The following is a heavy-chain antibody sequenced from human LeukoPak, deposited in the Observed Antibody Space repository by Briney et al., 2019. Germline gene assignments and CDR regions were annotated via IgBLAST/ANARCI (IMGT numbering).Heavy chain of an antibody. Sequence: PSETLSLTCTVSGGSMRTYYWSWIRQPPGKGLEWVGCIYYTGGTNYNPSLKSRITISVDTSKSQFSLRLSSVTAADTAVYYCARESSLLRQLDYWGQGTLVTVSS. D-gene: IGHD5/OR15-5a*01. V-gene: IGHV4-59*12. CDR2: IYYTGGT. CDR1: GGSMRTYY. J-gene: IGHJ4*02. CDR3: ARESSLLRQLDY.